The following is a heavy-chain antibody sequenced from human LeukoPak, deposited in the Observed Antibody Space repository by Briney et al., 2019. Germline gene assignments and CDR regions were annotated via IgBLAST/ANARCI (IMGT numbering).Heavy chain of an antibody. J-gene: IGHJ4*02. CDR1: GFTFSSYW. V-gene: IGHV3-7*01. D-gene: IGHD6-13*01. CDR2: IKQDGSE. CDR3: ARDSRSGYSSSWYDY. Sequence: GGSLRLSCAASGFTFSSYWRSWVRQAPGKGLEWVANIKQDGSEYYVDSVKGRFTISRDNAKNSLYLQMNSLRAEDTAVYYCARDSRSGYSSSWYDYWGQGTLVTVSP.